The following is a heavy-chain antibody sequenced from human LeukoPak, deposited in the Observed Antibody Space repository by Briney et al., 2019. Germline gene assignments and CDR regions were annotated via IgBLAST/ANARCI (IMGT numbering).Heavy chain of an antibody. D-gene: IGHD6-19*01. CDR2: IYYSGST. CDR1: GGSISSSSYS. CDR3: ASGASGWYYFDY. Sequence: SETLSLTCTVSGGSISSSSYSWGWIRQPPGKGLEWIGSIYYSGSTYYNPSLKSRVTISVDTSKNQFSLKLSSVTAADTAVYYCASGASGWYYFDYWGQGTLVTVFS. V-gene: IGHV4-39*01. J-gene: IGHJ4*02.